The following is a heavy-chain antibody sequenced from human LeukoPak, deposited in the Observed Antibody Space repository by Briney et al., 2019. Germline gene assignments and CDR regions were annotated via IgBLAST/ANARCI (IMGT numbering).Heavy chain of an antibody. CDR3: ARARGGHFDY. V-gene: IGHV4-34*01. Sequence: NPSETLSLTCAVYGGSFSGYYWSWIRQPPGKGLEWIGEINHSGSTNYNPSLKSRVTISVDTSKNRFSLKLSSVTAADTAVYYCARARGGHFDYWGQGTLVTVSS. CDR1: GGSFSGYY. CDR2: INHSGST. J-gene: IGHJ4*02. D-gene: IGHD2-15*01.